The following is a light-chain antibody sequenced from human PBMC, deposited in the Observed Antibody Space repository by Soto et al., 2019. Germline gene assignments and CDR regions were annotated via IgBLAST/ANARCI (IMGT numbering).Light chain of an antibody. CDR1: SSDVGDYNY. Sequence: QSALTQPPSASGSPGQSVTISCTGTSSDVGDYNYVSWYQQHPGKAPKLMIYEVTKRPSGVPDRFSGSKSGNTASLTVSGLQAEDEADYYCSSYAGSSKVVFGGVTKLTVL. CDR2: EVT. J-gene: IGLJ2*01. CDR3: SSYAGSSKVV. V-gene: IGLV2-8*01.